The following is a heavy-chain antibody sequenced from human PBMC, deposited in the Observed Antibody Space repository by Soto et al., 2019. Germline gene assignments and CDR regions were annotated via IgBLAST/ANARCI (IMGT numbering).Heavy chain of an antibody. V-gene: IGHV4-34*01. CDR1: DESFGNYY. J-gene: IGHJ6*02. CDR3: ARGLEDFWSGSYYYGMDV. CDR2: INQSGTT. Sequence: SETLSLTCAVYDESFGNYYWTWIRQPPGKGPEWIGEINQSGTTNYNPSLKSRVTISVDTSKNQFSLKLSSVTAADTAVYYCARGLEDFWSGSYYYGMDVWGQGTTVTVSS. D-gene: IGHD3-3*01.